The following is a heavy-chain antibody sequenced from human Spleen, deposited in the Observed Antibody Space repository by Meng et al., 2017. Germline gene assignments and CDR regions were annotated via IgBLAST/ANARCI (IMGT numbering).Heavy chain of an antibody. CDR1: GFTFSSYG. Sequence: GESLKISCAASGFTFSSYGMHWVRQAPGKGLEWVAVIWYDGSNKYYADSVKGRFTISRDNSKNTLYLQMNSLRVEDTAVYYCARDIGTMVKFFDYWGQGTLVTVSS. D-gene: IGHD4/OR15-4a*01. J-gene: IGHJ4*02. CDR3: ARDIGTMVKFFDY. V-gene: IGHV3-33*01. CDR2: IWYDGSNK.